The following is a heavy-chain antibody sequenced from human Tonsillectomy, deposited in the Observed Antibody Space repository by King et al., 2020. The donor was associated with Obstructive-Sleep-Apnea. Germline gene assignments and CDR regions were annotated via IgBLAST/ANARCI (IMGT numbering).Heavy chain of an antibody. Sequence: VQLVESGGGLVKPGGSLRLSCAASGFTFSDYYMSWIRQAPGKGLGWVSYISSSSSYTNYADSVKGRFTISRDNAKNSLYLQMNSLRAEDTAVYYCARNYYDSSGYYYEYDYWGQGTLVTVSS. V-gene: IGHV3-11*06. J-gene: IGHJ4*02. CDR2: ISSSSSYT. CDR1: GFTFSDYY. D-gene: IGHD3-22*01. CDR3: ARNYYDSSGYYYEYDY.